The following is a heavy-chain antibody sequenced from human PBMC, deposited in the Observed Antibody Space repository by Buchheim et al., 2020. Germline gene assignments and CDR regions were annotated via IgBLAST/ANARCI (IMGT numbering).Heavy chain of an antibody. V-gene: IGHV4-39*01. CDR3: ARPVEMVYADAHPNWFDP. J-gene: IGHJ5*02. CDR2: IYYSGST. Sequence: QLQLQESGPGLVKPSETLSLTCTVSGGSISSSSYYWGWIRQPPGKGLEWIGSIYYSGSTYYNPSLKSRVTISVDTSKNQFSLKLSSVTAADTAVYYCARPVEMVYADAHPNWFDPWGQGTL. CDR1: GGSISSSSYY. D-gene: IGHD2-8*01.